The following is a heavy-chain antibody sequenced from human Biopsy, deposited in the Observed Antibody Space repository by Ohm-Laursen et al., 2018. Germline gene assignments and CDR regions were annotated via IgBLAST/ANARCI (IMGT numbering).Heavy chain of an antibody. Sequence: LSLTCAASGFNLGDYAMHWVRQVPGKGLEWVSGIKWNSGKIDYADSVKGRFTISRDNAKNSLYLHMNSLRTKDSAFYYCARDTGTMVRGVLYQWGQGTQVTVSS. CDR1: GFNLGDYA. V-gene: IGHV3-9*01. CDR3: ARDTGTMVRGVLYQ. D-gene: IGHD3-10*01. J-gene: IGHJ4*02. CDR2: IKWNSGKI.